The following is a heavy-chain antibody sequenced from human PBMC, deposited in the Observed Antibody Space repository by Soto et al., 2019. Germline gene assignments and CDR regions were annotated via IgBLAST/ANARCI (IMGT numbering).Heavy chain of an antibody. D-gene: IGHD7-27*01. J-gene: IGHJ4*02. V-gene: IGHV3-74*03. Sequence: GGSLRLSCAASGFTFSNYWMHWVRQAPGEGLVWVSHINSDGSSTTYADSVKGRFTISRDNAKNTLYLQMNSLRAEDTALYYCARDLTGTGIDYWGQGTLVTVSS. CDR1: GFTFSNYW. CDR2: INSDGSST. CDR3: ARDLTGTGIDY.